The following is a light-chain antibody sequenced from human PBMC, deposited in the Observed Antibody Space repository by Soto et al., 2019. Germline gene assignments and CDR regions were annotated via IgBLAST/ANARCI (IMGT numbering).Light chain of an antibody. Sequence: QSVLTQPPSVSGAPGERVTISRTGSNSKIGAGYDVHWYQQLPGTAPKLLIYGNSNRPSGVPDRFSGPKSGTSASLATTGLQAEDEADYYCQSYDSSLSGLYVFGTGTKVTVL. CDR1: NSKIGAGYD. CDR2: GNS. CDR3: QSYDSSLSGLYV. J-gene: IGLJ1*01. V-gene: IGLV1-40*01.